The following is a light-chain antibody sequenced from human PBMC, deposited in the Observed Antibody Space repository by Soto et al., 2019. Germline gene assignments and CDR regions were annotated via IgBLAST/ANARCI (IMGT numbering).Light chain of an antibody. CDR2: DVF. CDR3: CSYAGTYV. Sequence: QSALTQPRSVSGSPGQSVTISCTGTSSDVGGYDYVSWYQQHPGKAPKVIIYDVFKRPSGVPDRFSGSKSGNTASLTISGLQAEDEADYYCCSYAGTYVFGVGTKLTV. J-gene: IGLJ1*01. CDR1: SSDVGGYDY. V-gene: IGLV2-11*01.